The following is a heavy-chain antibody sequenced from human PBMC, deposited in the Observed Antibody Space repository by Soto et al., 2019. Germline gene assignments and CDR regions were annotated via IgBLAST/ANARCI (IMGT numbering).Heavy chain of an antibody. CDR2: IYYSGST. D-gene: IGHD6-19*01. V-gene: IGHV4-59*01. CDR1: GGSISSYY. Sequence: SETLSLTCTVSGGSISSYYWSWIRQPPGKGLEWIGYIYYSGSTNYNPSLKSRVTISVDTSKNQFSLKLSSVTAADTAVYFCARAIAVGSTSLDYWGLGTRVTVSS. CDR3: ARAIAVGSTSLDY. J-gene: IGHJ4*02.